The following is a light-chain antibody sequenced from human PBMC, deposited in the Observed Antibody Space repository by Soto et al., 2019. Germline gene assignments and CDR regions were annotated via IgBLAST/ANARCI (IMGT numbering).Light chain of an antibody. Sequence: EIVLTQSPGTLSFSPGDRATLSCRASQSVSGSYLAWYQQKPGQAHRLLIYGASSRATGIPDRFSGSGFGTDFTLTISRLEPEDFDGYYCQQYGTSPPAYTFGQGTKLERK. CDR2: GAS. CDR3: QQYGTSPPAYT. CDR1: QSVSGSY. J-gene: IGKJ2*01. V-gene: IGKV3-20*01.